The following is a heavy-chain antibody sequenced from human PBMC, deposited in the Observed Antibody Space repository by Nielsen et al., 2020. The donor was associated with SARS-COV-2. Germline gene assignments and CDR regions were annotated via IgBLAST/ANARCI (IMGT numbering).Heavy chain of an antibody. CDR1: GGSFSGYY. D-gene: IGHD7-27*01. V-gene: IGHV4-34*01. CDR2: IDHNGVT. CDR3: ARGRWGPSRLLNYYFYSMDV. J-gene: IGHJ6*02. Sequence: GSLRLSCAVYGGSFSGYYWSWIRQPPGKGLEWIGKIDHNGVTQYNPSLKSRVTISVDTSKNQFSLKLSSLTAADTAVYYCARGRWGPSRLLNYYFYSMDVWGQWTTVTVSS.